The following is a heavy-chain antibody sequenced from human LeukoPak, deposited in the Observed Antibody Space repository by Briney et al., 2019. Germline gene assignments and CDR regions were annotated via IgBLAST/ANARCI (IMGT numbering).Heavy chain of an antibody. V-gene: IGHV3-21*01. CDR2: ISSSSSYI. Sequence: GGSLRLSCAASGFTFSSYSMNWVRQAPGKGLEWVSSISSSSSYIYYADSVKGRFTISRDNAKNSLYLQMNSLRAEDTAVYYCARGGGGPLVRYGMDVWGQGTTVTVSS. CDR3: ARGGGGPLVRYGMDV. J-gene: IGHJ6*02. D-gene: IGHD3-10*02. CDR1: GFTFSSYS.